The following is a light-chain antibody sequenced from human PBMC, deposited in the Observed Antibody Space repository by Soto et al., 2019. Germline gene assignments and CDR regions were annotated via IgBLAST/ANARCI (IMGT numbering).Light chain of an antibody. CDR2: DVS. J-gene: IGLJ1*01. CDR1: SSDVGGYNY. CDR3: RSYISTSTLNV. V-gene: IGLV2-14*03. Sequence: QSALTQPASLSGSPGHSITISCSGTSSDVGGYNYVSWYQQHPGKAPKLMIYDVSNRPSGVSNRFSGSKSGNTASLTISGLQAEDEADYYCRSYISTSTLNVFGTGTKLTVL.